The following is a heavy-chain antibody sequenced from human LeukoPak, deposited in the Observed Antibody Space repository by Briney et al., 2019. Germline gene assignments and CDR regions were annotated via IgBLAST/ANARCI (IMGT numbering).Heavy chain of an antibody. J-gene: IGHJ4*02. Sequence: GGSLRLSCAASGFTFSYFWMHWFRQTPGKGLVWVSCINTDGSYSSYADSVRGRFTISRDNVRNTLYLQMNSLRAEDSAVYYCARDFDGPRASDYWGQGISVTVSS. CDR1: GFTFSYFW. D-gene: IGHD4-17*01. V-gene: IGHV3-74*01. CDR2: INTDGSYS. CDR3: ARDFDGPRASDY.